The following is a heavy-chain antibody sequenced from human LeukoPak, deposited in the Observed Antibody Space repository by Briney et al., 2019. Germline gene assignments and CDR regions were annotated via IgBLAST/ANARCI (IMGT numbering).Heavy chain of an antibody. CDR3: ARDVHTWSYYYYYMDV. V-gene: IGHV1-2*02. CDR2: INPNSGGT. J-gene: IGHJ6*03. Sequence: ASVKVSCKASGYTFTGYYMHWVRQAPGQGLEWMGWINPNSGGTNYAQKFQGRVTMTRDTSISTAYMELSRLRSDDTAVYYCARDVHTWSYYYYYMDVWGKGTTVTVSS. D-gene: IGHD3-3*01. CDR1: GYTFTGYY.